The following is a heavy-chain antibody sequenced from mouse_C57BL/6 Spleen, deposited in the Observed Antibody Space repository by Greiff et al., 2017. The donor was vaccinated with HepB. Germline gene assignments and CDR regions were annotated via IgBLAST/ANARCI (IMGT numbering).Heavy chain of an antibody. V-gene: IGHV1-7*01. Sequence: VQLQQSGAELAKPGASVKLSCKASGYTFTSYWMHWVKQRPGQGLEWIGYINPSSGYTKYNQKFKDKATLTADTSSSTVYMQLSSLTYEDSAVYYGVLLPYFDGWGTGTTVTVSS. CDR1: GYTFTSYW. J-gene: IGHJ1*03. CDR3: VLLPYFDG. CDR2: INPSSGYT. D-gene: IGHD1-1*01.